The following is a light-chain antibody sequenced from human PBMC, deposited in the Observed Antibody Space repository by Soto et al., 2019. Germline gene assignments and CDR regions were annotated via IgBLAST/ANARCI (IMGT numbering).Light chain of an antibody. J-gene: IGLJ3*02. CDR3: CSYAGTYTWV. Sequence: QSALTQPRSVSESPGQSVTISCTGANSDVGGYNYVSWYQHHPGKAPKLMIYDVTKRPSGVPDRFSGSKSGNTASLTISGLQAEDEADYYCCSYAGTYTWVFGGGTKVTVL. CDR2: DVT. V-gene: IGLV2-11*01. CDR1: NSDVGGYNY.